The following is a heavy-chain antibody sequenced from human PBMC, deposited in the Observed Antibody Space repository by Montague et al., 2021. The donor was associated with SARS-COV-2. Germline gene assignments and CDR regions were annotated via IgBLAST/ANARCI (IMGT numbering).Heavy chain of an antibody. CDR3: ASGIYPSGSYYNRYYYGLNI. CDR1: GGTISSYY. Sequence: SETLSLTCTVSGGTISSYYYSWIRQPPGKALEWIGYISYIGSTNYNPFLKSRVTVSIDTSKNQFSLKMTSVTAADTATYYCASGIYPSGSYYNRYYYGLNIWGPGTTVIVSS. D-gene: IGHD3-10*01. CDR2: ISYIGST. V-gene: IGHV4-59*12. J-gene: IGHJ6*02.